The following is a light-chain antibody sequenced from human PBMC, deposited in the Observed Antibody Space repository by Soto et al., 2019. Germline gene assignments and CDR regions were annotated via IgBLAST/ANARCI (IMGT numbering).Light chain of an antibody. CDR3: QQYYSSPYT. V-gene: IGKV3-20*01. CDR2: AAS. Sequence: EIVLTHSPGTLSLPPGERASLSCRASQSVSANFVAWYQQKPGEPPRLFIFAASGRAAGVPDRFSGSGSGPTFTVTTSSLEPEDFAVYYGQQYYSSPYTFDQGTKLEI. CDR1: QSVSANF. J-gene: IGKJ2*01.